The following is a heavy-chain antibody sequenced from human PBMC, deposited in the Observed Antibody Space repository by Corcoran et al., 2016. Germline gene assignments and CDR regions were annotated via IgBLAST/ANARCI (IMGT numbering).Heavy chain of an antibody. Sequence: HVAVRESGPALVKPTQTLPQTCTFSGFPLSPSGMCVRWLRQPPVKALEWLALIDWDDDKYYSTSLKTRLTISKDTSQNQVVLTMTNMDPVDTATYYCARMSRYSPGAFDIWGQGTMVTVSS. V-gene: IGHV2-70*01. CDR2: IDWDDDK. J-gene: IGHJ3*02. CDR3: ARMSRYSPGAFDI. D-gene: IGHD5-18*01. CDR1: GFPLSPSGMC.